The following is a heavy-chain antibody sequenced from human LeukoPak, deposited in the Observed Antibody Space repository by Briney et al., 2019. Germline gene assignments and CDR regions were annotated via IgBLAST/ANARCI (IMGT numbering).Heavy chain of an antibody. Sequence: ASVKVSCKASGGTFSSYAISWVRQAPGQGLEWMGGIIPIFGTANYAQKFQGRVTITADESTSTAYMELSSLRSEDTAVYYCARGPLRQLVYNWLDPWGQGTLVTVSS. CDR2: IIPIFGTA. J-gene: IGHJ5*02. D-gene: IGHD6-13*01. V-gene: IGHV1-69*01. CDR3: ARGPLRQLVYNWLDP. CDR1: GGTFSSYA.